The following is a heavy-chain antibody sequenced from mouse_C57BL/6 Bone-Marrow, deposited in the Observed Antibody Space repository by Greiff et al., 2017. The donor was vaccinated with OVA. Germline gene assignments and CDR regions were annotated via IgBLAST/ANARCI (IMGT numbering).Heavy chain of an antibody. Sequence: QVQLQQSGAELVKPGASVKLSCKASGYTFTSYWMHWVKQRPGQGLEWIGMIHPNSGSTNYNEKFKSKATLTVDKSSSTAYMQLSSLTSEDSAVYYCARWHYDYDTWFAYWGQGTLVTVSA. CDR2: IHPNSGST. D-gene: IGHD2-4*01. CDR1: GYTFTSYW. V-gene: IGHV1-64*01. J-gene: IGHJ3*01. CDR3: ARWHYDYDTWFAY.